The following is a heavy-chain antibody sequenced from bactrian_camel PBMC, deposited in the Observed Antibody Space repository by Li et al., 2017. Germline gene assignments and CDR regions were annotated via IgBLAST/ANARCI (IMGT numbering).Heavy chain of an antibody. J-gene: IGHJ4*01. CDR3: ANAESDSYGYEYAN. CDR1: GFTLSSYD. Sequence: VQLVESGGGLVQPGGSLRLSCAASGFTLSSYDMSWVRQAPGKALEWVSTINSGGGSTYYADSVKGRFTISRDNAKNTLYLQLNSLKTEDTAMYYCANAESDSYGYEYANWGQGTQVTVS. D-gene: IGHD6*01. V-gene: IGHV3S40*01. CDR2: INSGGGST.